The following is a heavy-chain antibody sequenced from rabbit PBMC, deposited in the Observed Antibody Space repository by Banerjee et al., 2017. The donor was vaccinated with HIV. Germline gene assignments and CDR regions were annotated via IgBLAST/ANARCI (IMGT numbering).Heavy chain of an antibody. Sequence: QEQLVESGGGLVQPGGSLKLSCKASGFDLNTYGVSWVRQAPGKGLEWIGYIDPVFGATYYATWVNGRFTISSHNAQNTLYLQMTSLTAADTATYFCVRGASSSGYYSLWGQGTLVTVS. J-gene: IGHJ3*01. CDR3: VRGASSSGYYSL. V-gene: IGHV1S47*01. CDR1: GFDLNTYG. D-gene: IGHD1-1*01. CDR2: IDPVFGAT.